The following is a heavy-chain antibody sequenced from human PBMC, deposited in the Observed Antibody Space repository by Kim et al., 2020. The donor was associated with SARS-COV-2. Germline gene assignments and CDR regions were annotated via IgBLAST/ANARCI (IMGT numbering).Heavy chain of an antibody. V-gene: IGHV5-10-1*01. CDR3: AIRRGIAVAGTYYFDY. Sequence: GESLKISCKGSGYSFTSYWISWVRQMPGKGLEWMGRIDPSDSYTNYSPSFQGHVTIPADKSISTAYLQWSSLKASDTAMYYCAIRRGIAVAGTYYFDYWGQGTLVTVSS. CDR1: GYSFTSYW. CDR2: IDPSDSYT. D-gene: IGHD6-19*01. J-gene: IGHJ4*02.